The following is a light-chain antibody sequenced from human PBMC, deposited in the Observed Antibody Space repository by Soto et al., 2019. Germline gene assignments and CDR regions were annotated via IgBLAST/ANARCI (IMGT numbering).Light chain of an antibody. J-gene: IGKJ2*01. CDR2: GAS. CDR3: QQYGSSPPYT. CDR1: QSVSSSY. V-gene: IGKV3-20*01. Sequence: EIVLTQSPGTLSLSPGERATLSCRASQSVSSSYLAWYQQKPDQAPRLLIYGASSRATGIPDRFSGSGSGTEFTLTISRLEPEDFAVYYCQQYGSSPPYTFGQGTKLEIK.